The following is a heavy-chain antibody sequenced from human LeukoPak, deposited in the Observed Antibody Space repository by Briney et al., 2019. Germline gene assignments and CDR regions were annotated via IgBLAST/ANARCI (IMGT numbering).Heavy chain of an antibody. CDR3: ARGGGMGHYYYYMDV. Sequence: SETLSLTCTVSGGSISSYYWSWIRQPPGKGLEWIGYIYYSGSTNYNPSLKSRVTISVDTSKNQFSLKLSSVTAADTAVYHCARGGGMGHYYYYMDVWGKGTTVTISS. CDR1: GGSISSYY. CDR2: IYYSGST. V-gene: IGHV4-59*01. D-gene: IGHD5-24*01. J-gene: IGHJ6*03.